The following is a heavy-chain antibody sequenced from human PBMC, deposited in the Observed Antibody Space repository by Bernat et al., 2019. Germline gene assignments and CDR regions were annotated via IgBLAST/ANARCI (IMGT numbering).Heavy chain of an antibody. J-gene: IGHJ3*02. Sequence: VQLVESGGGVVQPGGSLRLSCAASGFTFDDYTMHWVRQAPGKGLEWVSLISWDGGSTYYADSVKGRFTISRDNSKNSLYLQMNSLRTEDTALYYCAKDTGIVVGGEFDIWGQGTMVTVSS. D-gene: IGHD2-15*01. CDR2: ISWDGGST. CDR3: AKDTGIVVGGEFDI. V-gene: IGHV3-43*01. CDR1: GFTFDDYT.